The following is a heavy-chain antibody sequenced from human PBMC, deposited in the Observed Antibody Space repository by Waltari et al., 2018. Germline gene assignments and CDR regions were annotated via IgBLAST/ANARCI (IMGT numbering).Heavy chain of an antibody. V-gene: IGHV3-30*04. CDR3: ARDYCDRANCHGMDV. CDR2: ISYNGRNI. CDR1: DFTFSSYA. Sequence: QVQLVESGGGVVQPGGSLRLSCAASDFTFSSYAMHWVRQAPGKGLEWVAVISYNGRNIYSVDSVKGRFTISRDNSKKTLYMQMNSLTAEDTAVYYCARDYCDRANCHGMDVWGQGTTVTV. J-gene: IGHJ6*02. D-gene: IGHD3-22*01.